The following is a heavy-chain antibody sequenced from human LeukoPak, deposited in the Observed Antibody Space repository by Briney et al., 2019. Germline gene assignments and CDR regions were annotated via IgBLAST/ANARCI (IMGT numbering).Heavy chain of an antibody. CDR2: IYYSGST. D-gene: IGHD3-22*01. V-gene: IGHV4-59*01. Sequence: SETLSLTCTVSGGSISSYYWSWIRQPPGKGLEWIGYIYYSGSTNYNPSLKSRVTISVDTSKNQFSLKLSSVTAADTAVYYCARAPSHYYDSRVQAAFDIWGQGTMVTVSS. CDR1: GGSISSYY. J-gene: IGHJ3*02. CDR3: ARAPSHYYDSRVQAAFDI.